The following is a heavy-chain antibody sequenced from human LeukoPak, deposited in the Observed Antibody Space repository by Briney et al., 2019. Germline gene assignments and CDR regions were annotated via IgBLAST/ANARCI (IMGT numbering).Heavy chain of an antibody. CDR2: INHSGST. CDR3: ARGRGSYFRRPFDY. Sequence: SETLSLTCAVSGYSISSGYYWGWIRQPPGKGLEWIGEINHSGSTNYNPSLKSRVTISVDTSKNQFSLKLSSVTAADTAVYYCARGRGSYFRRPFDYWGQGTLVTVSS. CDR1: GYSISSGYY. D-gene: IGHD1-26*01. V-gene: IGHV4-38-2*01. J-gene: IGHJ4*02.